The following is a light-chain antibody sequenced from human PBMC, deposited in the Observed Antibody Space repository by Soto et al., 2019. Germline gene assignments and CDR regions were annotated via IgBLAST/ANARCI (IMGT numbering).Light chain of an antibody. J-gene: IGKJ4*01. V-gene: IGKV3-11*01. Sequence: EIVLTQSPAILSLSPGERATLSCRASQSVSSYLAWYQQKPGQAPRLLIYYVSNRATGIPARFSGSGSGTDFTLTISSLEPEDFAVYYCQQRSNWPLTFGGGTKVEIK. CDR3: QQRSNWPLT. CDR2: YVS. CDR1: QSVSSY.